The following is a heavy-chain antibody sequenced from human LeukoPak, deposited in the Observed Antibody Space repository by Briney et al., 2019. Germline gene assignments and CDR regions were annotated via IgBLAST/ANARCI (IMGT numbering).Heavy chain of an antibody. V-gene: IGHV4-30-4*08. CDR3: ARGDYYYYYMDV. J-gene: IGHJ6*03. CDR1: GGSISSGDYY. CDR2: IYYSGST. Sequence: PSQTLSLTCTVSGGSISSGDYYWSWIRQPPGKGLEWIGYIYYSGSTYYNPSLKSRVTISVDTSKNQFSLKLSSVTAADTAVYYCARGDYYYYYMDVWGKGTTVTVSS.